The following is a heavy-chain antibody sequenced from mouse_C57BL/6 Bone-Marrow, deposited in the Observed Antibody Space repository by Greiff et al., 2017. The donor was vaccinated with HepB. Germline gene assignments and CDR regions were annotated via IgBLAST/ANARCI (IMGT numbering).Heavy chain of an antibody. CDR1: GYTFTDYY. CDR2: INPYNGGT. J-gene: IGHJ1*03. CDR3: ARRYDYDDWYFDV. V-gene: IGHV1-19*01. D-gene: IGHD2-4*01. Sequence: VQLQQSGPVLVKPGASVKMSCKASGYTFTDYYMNWVKQSHGKSLELIGVINPYNGGTSYNQKFKGKATLTVDKSSSTAYMELNSLTSEDSAVYYCARRYDYDDWYFDVWGTGTTVTVSS.